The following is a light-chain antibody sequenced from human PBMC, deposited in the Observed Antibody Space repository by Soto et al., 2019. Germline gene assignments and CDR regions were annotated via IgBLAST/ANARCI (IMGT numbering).Light chain of an antibody. CDR1: QSVSSN. CDR3: QQYNNWPRT. J-gene: IGKJ1*01. Sequence: EIVMTQSPATLSVSPGERATLSCSASQSVSSNLAWYQQKPGQAPNLLIYGASTRATGIPARFSGSGSGTEFTLTISSLQSEDFAVYYCQQYNNWPRTFGQGTK. CDR2: GAS. V-gene: IGKV3-15*01.